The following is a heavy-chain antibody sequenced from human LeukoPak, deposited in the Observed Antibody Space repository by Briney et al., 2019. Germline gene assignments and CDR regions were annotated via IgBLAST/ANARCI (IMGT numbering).Heavy chain of an antibody. CDR3: ASGGHTDSRYFKY. J-gene: IGHJ1*01. CDR2: IIPIFGTA. CDR1: GGTFSSYA. Sequence: GASVKVSCKASGGTFSSYAISWVRQAPGQGLEWMGGIIPIFGTANYAQKFQGRVTITADESTSTAYMELSSLRSEDTAVYYCASGGHTDSRYFKYWGRGTLVSVSS. V-gene: IGHV1-69*13. D-gene: IGHD3-22*01.